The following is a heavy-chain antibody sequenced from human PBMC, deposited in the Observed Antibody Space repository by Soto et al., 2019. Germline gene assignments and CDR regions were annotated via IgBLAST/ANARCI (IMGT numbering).Heavy chain of an antibody. CDR2: ITWNGGNI. CDR1: GFTFGDYA. V-gene: IGHV3-9*01. D-gene: IGHD3-22*01. J-gene: IGHJ4*02. Sequence: PGGSLRLSCAASGFTFGDYAMHWVRQAPGKGLEWVSGITWNGGNIGYADSVKARFTISRDNAKNSLYLQMDSLRPEDTALYYCAEDKYSDRSGYPDYWGQGTLVTVSS. CDR3: AEDKYSDRSGYPDY.